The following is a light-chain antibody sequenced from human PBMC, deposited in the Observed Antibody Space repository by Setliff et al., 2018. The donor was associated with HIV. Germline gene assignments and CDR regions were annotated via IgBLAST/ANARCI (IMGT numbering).Light chain of an antibody. CDR1: SSNIGSNT. Sequence: QSVLTQPPSASGTPGQRVTISCSGSSSNIGSNTVNWYQHLPGTAPKLLIYSNDQRPSGVPDRFSGSKSGTSASLAISGLQSEDEADYYCAAWDDSLNNSYVFGTGTKVTVL. CDR3: AAWDDSLNNSYV. CDR2: SND. V-gene: IGLV1-44*01. J-gene: IGLJ1*01.